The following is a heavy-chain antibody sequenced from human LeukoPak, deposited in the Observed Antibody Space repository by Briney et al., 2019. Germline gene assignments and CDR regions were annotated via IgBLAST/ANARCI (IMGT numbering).Heavy chain of an antibody. D-gene: IGHD3-10*01. Sequence: GGSLRLSCTASELTFSDYWMSWVRQAPGKGLEWVANIEQDGSVKQYVDSVKGRFTISRDNTKKALYLQMNSLRVEDTAVFYCAAGNTFDIWGQGTLVSVSS. CDR3: AAGNTFDI. CDR1: ELTFSDYW. J-gene: IGHJ3*02. CDR2: IEQDGSVK. V-gene: IGHV3-7*01.